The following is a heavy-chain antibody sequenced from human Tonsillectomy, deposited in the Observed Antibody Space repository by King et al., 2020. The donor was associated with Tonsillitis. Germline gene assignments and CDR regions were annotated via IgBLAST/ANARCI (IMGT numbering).Heavy chain of an antibody. CDR1: GFTFSSYS. V-gene: IGHV3-23*04. Sequence: VQLVESGGGLVQPGGSLRLSCAASGFTFSSYSMSWVRQAPGKGLEWVSTISGSGGTTYDADSVKGRFTISRANSKNTLCLQMNSLTAGDTAVYFCAKGGIATSGTYGRYFDLWGRGTPVTVSS. CDR3: AKGGIATSGTYGRYFDL. J-gene: IGHJ2*01. CDR2: ISGSGGTT. D-gene: IGHD1-26*01.